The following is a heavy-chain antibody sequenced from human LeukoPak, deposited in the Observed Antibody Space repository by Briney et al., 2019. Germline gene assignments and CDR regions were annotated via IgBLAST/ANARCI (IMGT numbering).Heavy chain of an antibody. D-gene: IGHD4-17*01. Sequence: GGSLRLSCAASGFTFSSFAMSWVRQAPGKGLEWVSAISGSGGSTFYADSVKGRFTISRDNSKNTLNLQMNSLRAEDMAVYYCSRGLRTPDYWGQGTLVTVSS. V-gene: IGHV3-23*01. CDR2: ISGSGGST. CDR3: SRGLRTPDY. CDR1: GFTFSSFA. J-gene: IGHJ4*02.